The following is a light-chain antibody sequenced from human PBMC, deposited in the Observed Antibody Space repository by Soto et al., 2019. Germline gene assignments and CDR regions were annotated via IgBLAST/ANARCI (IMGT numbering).Light chain of an antibody. CDR1: SSNIGNNY. J-gene: IGLJ2*01. CDR3: GTWDTSLSVV. V-gene: IGLV1-51*02. CDR2: ESD. Sequence: QAVVTQPPSVSAAPGQMVTISCSGSSSNIGNNYVSWYQQLPGTAPKLLIYESDKRPSGIPDRFSGSKSGTSATLGIAGLQTGDEADYYCGTWDTSLSVVFGGGTKVTV.